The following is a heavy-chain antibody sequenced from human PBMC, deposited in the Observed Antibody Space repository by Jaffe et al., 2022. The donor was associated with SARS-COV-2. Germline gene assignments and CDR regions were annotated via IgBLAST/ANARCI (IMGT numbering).Heavy chain of an antibody. V-gene: IGHV3-23*01. CDR3: AKASSSGWYSAYYFDY. J-gene: IGHJ4*02. CDR1: GFTFSSYA. D-gene: IGHD6-19*01. CDR2: ISGSGGST. Sequence: EVQLLESGGGLVQPGGSLRLSCAASGFTFSSYAMSWVRQAPGKGLEWVSAISGSGGSTYYADSVKGRFTISRDNSKNTLYLQMNSLRAEDTAVYYCAKASSSGWYSAYYFDYWGQGTLVTVSS.